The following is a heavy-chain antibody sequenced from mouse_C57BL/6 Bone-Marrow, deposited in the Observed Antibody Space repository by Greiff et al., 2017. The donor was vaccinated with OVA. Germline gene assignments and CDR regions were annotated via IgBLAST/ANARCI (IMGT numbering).Heavy chain of an antibody. Sequence: QVQLQQSGAELMKPGASVKLSCKATGYTFTGYWIEWVKQRPGHGLEWIGEILPGSGSTNYNEKFKGKATFTADTSSNTAYMQLSSLTTENSAIYYCARRTPDYYGSSYDWYFDVWGTGTTVTVSS. CDR1: GYTFTGYW. CDR2: ILPGSGST. V-gene: IGHV1-9*01. D-gene: IGHD1-1*01. J-gene: IGHJ1*03. CDR3: ARRTPDYYGSSYDWYFDV.